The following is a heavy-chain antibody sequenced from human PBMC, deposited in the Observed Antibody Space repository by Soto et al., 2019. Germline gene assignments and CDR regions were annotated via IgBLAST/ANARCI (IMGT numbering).Heavy chain of an antibody. Sequence: SVKVSCKASGGTFSSYAISWVRQAPGQGLEWMGGIIPIFGTANYAQKFQGRVTITADESTSTAYWELSSLRSEDTAVYYCASSVAKYYYYGMDVWGQGTTVTVSS. D-gene: IGHD5-12*01. CDR2: IIPIFGTA. CDR3: ASSVAKYYYYGMDV. V-gene: IGHV1-69*13. J-gene: IGHJ6*02. CDR1: GGTFSSYA.